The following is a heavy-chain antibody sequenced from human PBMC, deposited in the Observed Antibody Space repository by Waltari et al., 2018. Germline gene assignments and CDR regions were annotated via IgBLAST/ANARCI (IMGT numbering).Heavy chain of an antibody. CDR3: AKGGGYFGSGTYYKNNWFDP. V-gene: IGHV3-23*04. D-gene: IGHD3-10*01. CDR2: IMGSGVGT. Sequence: EVQLEESGGGLVQPGGALRLSCAASGFTFSSYAMSWVRQAPGKGLGWVSGIMGSGVGTYYADSVKGRFNISRDNSRNTLDLQMNSLRAEDTAVYYCAKGGGYFGSGTYYKNNWFDPWGQGTRVTVSS. CDR1: GFTFSSYA. J-gene: IGHJ5*02.